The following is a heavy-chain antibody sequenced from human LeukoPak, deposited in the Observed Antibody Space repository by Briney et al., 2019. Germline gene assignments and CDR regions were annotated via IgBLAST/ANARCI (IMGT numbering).Heavy chain of an antibody. CDR1: GFTFSNYW. CDR3: ARESTYNYAYAIDY. CDR2: MKQDGSEI. D-gene: IGHD5-18*01. Sequence: VGSLRLSCAASGFTFSNYWMTWVRQAPGKGLEWVANMKQDGSEIYYVDSVKGRFSISRDNTKSSLYLQMNSLRAEDTAVYYCARESTYNYAYAIDYWGQGTLVTVSS. J-gene: IGHJ4*02. V-gene: IGHV3-7*01.